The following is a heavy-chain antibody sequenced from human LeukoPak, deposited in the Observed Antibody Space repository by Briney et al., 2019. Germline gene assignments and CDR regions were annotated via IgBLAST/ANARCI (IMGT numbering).Heavy chain of an antibody. V-gene: IGHV3-48*01. CDR2: FSSSSSTI. Sequence: GGSLRLFCAASGFTFSSYSMNWVRQAPGKGLEWVSYFSSSSSTIYYGDSAKGRFSVSRDNAKNSVYLQMNSLRAEDTAVYYCAVAGIVAAGNPFDYWGQGTLVTVSS. CDR1: GFTFSSYS. D-gene: IGHD6-13*01. CDR3: AVAGIVAAGNPFDY. J-gene: IGHJ4*02.